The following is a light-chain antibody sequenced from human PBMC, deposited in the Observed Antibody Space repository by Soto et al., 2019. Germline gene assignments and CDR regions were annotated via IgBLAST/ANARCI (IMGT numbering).Light chain of an antibody. J-gene: IGLJ2*01. V-gene: IGLV4-69*01. CDR3: QTWDTGKGV. Sequence: QLVLTQSPSASASLGASVKLTCTLSSGHSTYAVAWHQQQPKKGPRYLMHVKSDGSHSKGDGIPDRFSGSSSGAERHLTISSLQSEDEADYYCQTWDTGKGVFGGGTKLTVL. CDR1: SGHSTYA. CDR2: VKSDGSH.